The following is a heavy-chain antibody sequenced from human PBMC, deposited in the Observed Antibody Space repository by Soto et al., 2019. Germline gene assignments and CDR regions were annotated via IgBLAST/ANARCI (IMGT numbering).Heavy chain of an antibody. CDR1: GFSFSSLA. CDR2: ISGRGVDT. J-gene: IGHJ4*02. V-gene: IGHV3-23*01. CDR3: AKDQTDVTLFDY. D-gene: IGHD1-1*01. Sequence: PXRCLRRPGAASGFSFSSLAMGWVRQAPGKGLEWVSSISGRGVDTLYADSVKGRFTISRDNSRNTLYLQVNSLRAEDTAVYYCAKDQTDVTLFDYWGQGTLVTVSS.